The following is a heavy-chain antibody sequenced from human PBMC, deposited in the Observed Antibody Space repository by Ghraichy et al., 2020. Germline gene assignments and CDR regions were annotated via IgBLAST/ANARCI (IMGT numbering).Heavy chain of an antibody. D-gene: IGHD6-19*01. Sequence: GGSLRLSCAASGFTFSSYAMTWVRQAPGKGLEWVSAISGSGGSSYYADSVKGRFTMSRDNSKNTLYLQMNSLRVEDTAIYYCAKEGSTAWSNDYWGQGTLVTVSS. CDR3: AKEGSTAWSNDY. CDR2: ISGSGGSS. J-gene: IGHJ4*02. V-gene: IGHV3-23*01. CDR1: GFTFSSYA.